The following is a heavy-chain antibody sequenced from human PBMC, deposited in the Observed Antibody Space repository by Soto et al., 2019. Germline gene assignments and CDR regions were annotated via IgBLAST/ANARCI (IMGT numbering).Heavy chain of an antibody. CDR2: IYTSGTT. CDR3: ARDQRLDSYSSPLYLYFDS. J-gene: IGHJ4*02. D-gene: IGHD6-19*01. CDR1: GGSMGINY. V-gene: IGHV4-4*07. Sequence: PETLSLTCTVSGGSMGINYWSWIRQSAGKGLEWIGRIYTSGTTNYNPSIKSRVTMSVDTSKNRFSLKLTSVTAADTAVYYCARDQRLDSYSSPLYLYFDSWGQGSLVTVSS.